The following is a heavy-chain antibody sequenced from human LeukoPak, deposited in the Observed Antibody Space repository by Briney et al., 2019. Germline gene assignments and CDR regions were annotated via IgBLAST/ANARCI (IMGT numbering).Heavy chain of an antibody. V-gene: IGHV6-1*01. CDR3: ARDGVAARVNWFDP. CDR2: TYYRSKRYN. J-gene: IGHJ5*02. Sequence: SQTLSLTCAISGDRVSSTSASWNWVRQSPSSGLEWLGRTYYRSKRYNDYAVSVKSRITIKPDTSKNQFSLQLNSVTPEDTAVYYCARDGVAARVNWFDPWGQGTLVTVSS. D-gene: IGHD6-6*01. CDR1: GDRVSSTSAS.